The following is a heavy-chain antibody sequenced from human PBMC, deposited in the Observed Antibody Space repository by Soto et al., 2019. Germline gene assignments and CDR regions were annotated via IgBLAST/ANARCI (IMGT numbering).Heavy chain of an antibody. CDR3: ASSMSMVRGVTSFYYGMDV. D-gene: IGHD3-10*01. Sequence: SETLSLTCAVYGGSFSGYYWSWIRQPPGKGLEWIGEINHSGSTNYNPSLKSRVTISVDTSKNQFSLTLSSVTAADTAVYYCASSMSMVRGVTSFYYGMDVWGQGTTVTVSS. V-gene: IGHV4-34*01. CDR1: GGSFSGYY. CDR2: INHSGST. J-gene: IGHJ6*02.